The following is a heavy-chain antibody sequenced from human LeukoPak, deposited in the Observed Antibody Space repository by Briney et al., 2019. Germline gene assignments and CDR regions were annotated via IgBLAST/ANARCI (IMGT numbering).Heavy chain of an antibody. CDR1: GFMFNTCA. CDR2: ISFDGKNT. Sequence: GGSLRLSCAASGFMFNTCAMHWVRQAPGEGLEWVATISFDGKNTHYPDSVKGRFTISRDNSKNTLYLQMNSLRAEDTAVYYCAKDPIRGYYYGMDVWGQGTTVTVSS. CDR3: AKDPIRGYYYGMDV. V-gene: IGHV3-30*04. J-gene: IGHJ6*02.